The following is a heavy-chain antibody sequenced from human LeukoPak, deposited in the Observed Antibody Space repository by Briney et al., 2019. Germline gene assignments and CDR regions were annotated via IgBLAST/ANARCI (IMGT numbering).Heavy chain of an antibody. CDR2: IYYSGST. J-gene: IGHJ6*03. CDR1: GGSISSYY. V-gene: IGHV4-59*12. Sequence: PSETLSLTCTVSGGSISSYYWSWIRQPPGKGLEWIGYIYYSGSTNYNPSLKSRVTISVDTSKNQFSLKLSSVTAADTAVYYCARLVVVVPAASSGLYYYYYYMDVWGKGTTVTISS. CDR3: ARLVVVVPAASSGLYYYYYYMDV. D-gene: IGHD2-2*01.